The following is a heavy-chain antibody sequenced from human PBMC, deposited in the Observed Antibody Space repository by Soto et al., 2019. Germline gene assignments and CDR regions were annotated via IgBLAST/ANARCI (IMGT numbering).Heavy chain of an antibody. D-gene: IGHD3-9*01. Sequence: EVQLVECGGGLVHPGGSLRLSCAASGFTVSSNYMSWVRQAPGKGLEWVSVMYSGGITYYADSVKGRLTISRDNSTTTLYLRMNSLRAENTAVSYCARELIRYXDXXYYLYVWGXGTKITVSS. CDR3: ARELIRYXDXXYYLYV. V-gene: IGHV3-66*01. CDR1: GFTVSSNY. CDR2: MYSGGIT. J-gene: IGHJ6*03.